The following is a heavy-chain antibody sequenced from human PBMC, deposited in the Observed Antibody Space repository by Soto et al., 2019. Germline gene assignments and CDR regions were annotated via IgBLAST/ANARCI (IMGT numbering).Heavy chain of an antibody. D-gene: IGHD6-13*01. CDR2: ISYDGSNK. V-gene: IGHV3-30*04. J-gene: IGHJ5*02. Sequence: GGSLRLSCAASGFTFSSYAMHLVRQAPGKGLEWVAVISYDGSNKYYADSVKGRFTISRDNSKNTLYLQMNSLRAEDTAGYYCARDSSSWYEEGNWFDPWGQGTLVTVSS. CDR1: GFTFSSYA. CDR3: ARDSSSWYEEGNWFDP.